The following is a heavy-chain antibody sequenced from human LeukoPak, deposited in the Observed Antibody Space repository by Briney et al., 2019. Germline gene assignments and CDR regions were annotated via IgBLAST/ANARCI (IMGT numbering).Heavy chain of an antibody. Sequence: SETLSLTCTVSGDSISNYYWNWIRQPPGKGLEWIGYIYDSGSTNYNPSLKSRVIISLDTSKNQFSLKLGSVTAADTAVYYCARGDGPKTGYYYYGMDVWGQGTTVTVSS. CDR1: GDSISNYY. V-gene: IGHV4-59*01. CDR2: IYDSGST. D-gene: IGHD3-10*01. J-gene: IGHJ6*02. CDR3: ARGDGPKTGYYYYGMDV.